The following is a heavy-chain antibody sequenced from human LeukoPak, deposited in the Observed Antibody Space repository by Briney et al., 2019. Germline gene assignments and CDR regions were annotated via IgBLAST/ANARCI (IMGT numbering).Heavy chain of an antibody. CDR3: ARVTVAGTLAVRIFDY. CDR1: GYTFSSYG. V-gene: IGHV1-18*01. D-gene: IGHD6-19*01. J-gene: IGHJ4*02. CDR2: ISAYNGNT. Sequence: GASVKVSCKASGYTFSSYGISWVRQAPGQGLEWMGWISAYNGNTNYAQKLQGRVTMTTDTSTSTAYMELRSLRSDDTAVYYCARVTVAGTLAVRIFDYWGQGTLVTVSS.